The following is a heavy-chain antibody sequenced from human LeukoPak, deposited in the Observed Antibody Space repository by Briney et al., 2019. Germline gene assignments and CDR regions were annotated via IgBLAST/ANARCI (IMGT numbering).Heavy chain of an antibody. CDR2: STGTGYST. J-gene: IGHJ6*03. CDR1: EFTFSNYA. CDR3: AKSAIYGSGSFYYMDV. Sequence: PGGSLRLSCAASEFTFSNYAMSWVRQAPGKGLEWVSGSTGTGYSTYYADSVKGRFTISRDNSKNTLYLQMNSLRAEDTAVYYCAKSAIYGSGSFYYMDVWGKGTTVTVSS. D-gene: IGHD3-10*01. V-gene: IGHV3-23*01.